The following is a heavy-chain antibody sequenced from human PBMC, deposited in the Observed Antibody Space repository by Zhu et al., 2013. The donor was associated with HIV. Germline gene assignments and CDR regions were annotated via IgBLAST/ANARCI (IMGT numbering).Heavy chain of an antibody. CDR1: GGTFSSYA. J-gene: IGHJ6*02. CDR3: ARGQLELQYYYYYGMDV. Sequence: QVQLVQSGAEVKKPGSSVKVSCKASGGTFSSYAISWVRQAPGQGLEWMGGIIPIFGTANYAQKFQGRVTITADESTSTAYMELSSLRSEDTAVYYCARGQLELQYYYYYGMDVWGQGTTVTVSS. V-gene: IGHV1-69*01. D-gene: IGHD1-7*01. CDR2: IIPIFGTA.